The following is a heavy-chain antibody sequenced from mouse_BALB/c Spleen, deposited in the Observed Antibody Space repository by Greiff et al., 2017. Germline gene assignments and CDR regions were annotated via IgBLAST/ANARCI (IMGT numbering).Heavy chain of an antibody. J-gene: IGHJ4*01. CDR2: ISYSGST. Sequence: EVQLQQSGPSLVKPSQTLSLTCSVTGDSITSGYWNWIRKFPGNKLEYMGYISYSGSTYYNPSLKSRISITRDTSKNQYYLQLNSVTTEDTATYYCARKKSWGNYDYYAMDYWGQGTSVTVSS. D-gene: IGHD2-1*01. CDR3: ARKKSWGNYDYYAMDY. V-gene: IGHV3-8*02. CDR1: GDSITSGY.